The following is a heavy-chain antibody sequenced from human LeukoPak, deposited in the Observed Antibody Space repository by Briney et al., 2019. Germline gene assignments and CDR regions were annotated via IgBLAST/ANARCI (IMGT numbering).Heavy chain of an antibody. V-gene: IGHV1-18*01. CDR3: ARGPGGCSGGSCYHDY. D-gene: IGHD2-15*01. Sequence: GASVKVSCKASGYTFTSYDTSWVRQAPGQGLEWMGWINTHTGSTKYVQNLQGRVTMTTDTSTSTAYMELRSLGSDDTAVYYCARGPGGCSGGSCYHDYWGQGNLVIVSS. CDR1: GYTFTSYD. J-gene: IGHJ4*02. CDR2: INTHTGST.